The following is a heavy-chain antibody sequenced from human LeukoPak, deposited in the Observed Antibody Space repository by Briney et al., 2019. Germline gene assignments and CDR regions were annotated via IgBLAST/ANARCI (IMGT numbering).Heavy chain of an antibody. CDR3: ARVAYADYPTPIDY. V-gene: IGHV3-23*01. CDR2: ISGSGGST. CDR1: GFTFSSYA. J-gene: IGHJ4*02. Sequence: GGSLRLSCAASGFTFSSYAMSWVRQAPRKGLEWVSAISGSGGSTYYADSVKGRFTISRDNAKNSLYLQMNSLRAEDTAVYYCARVAYADYPTPIDYWGQGTLVTVSS. D-gene: IGHD4-17*01.